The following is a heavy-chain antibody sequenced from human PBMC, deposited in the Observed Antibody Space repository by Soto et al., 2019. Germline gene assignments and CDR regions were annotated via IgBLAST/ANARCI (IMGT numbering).Heavy chain of an antibody. CDR1: GFTFSSYS. Sequence: PGGSLRLSCAASGFTFSSYSMNWVRQAPGKGLEWVSSISSSSSYICYADSVKGRFTISRDNAKNSLYLQMNSLRAEDTAVYYCASGNCGKDCYSWGLAYYHMDDWGKGTTVTSP. CDR3: ASGNCGKDCYSWGLAYYHMDD. CDR2: ISSSSSYI. D-gene: IGHD2-21*01. V-gene: IGHV3-21*04. J-gene: IGHJ6*03.